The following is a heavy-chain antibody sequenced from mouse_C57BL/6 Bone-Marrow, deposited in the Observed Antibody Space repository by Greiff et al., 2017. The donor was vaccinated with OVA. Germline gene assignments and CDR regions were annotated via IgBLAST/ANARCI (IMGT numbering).Heavy chain of an antibody. D-gene: IGHD5-1-1*01. Sequence: EVQRVESGGGLVKPGGSLKLSCAASGFTFSSYTMSWVRQTPEKRLEWVATISGGGGNTYYPDSVKGRFTISRDNAKNTLYLQMSRLRSEDTALYYCARGEIKFAYWGQGTLVTVSA. CDR3: ARGEIKFAY. CDR2: ISGGGGNT. CDR1: GFTFSSYT. V-gene: IGHV5-9*01. J-gene: IGHJ3*01.